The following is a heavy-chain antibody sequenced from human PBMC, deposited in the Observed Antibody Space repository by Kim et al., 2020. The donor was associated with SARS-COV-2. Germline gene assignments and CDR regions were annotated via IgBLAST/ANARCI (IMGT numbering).Heavy chain of an antibody. V-gene: IGHV1-18*01. D-gene: IGHD3-10*01. CDR3: ARDVWSITMVRGVTPIFDY. CDR2: ISAYNGNT. J-gene: IGHJ4*02. CDR1: GYTFTSYG. Sequence: ASVKVSCKASGYTFTSYGISWVRQAPGQGLEWMGWISAYNGNTNYAQKLQGRVTMTTDTSTSTAYMELRSLRSDDTAVYYCARDVWSITMVRGVTPIFDYWGQGTLVTVSS.